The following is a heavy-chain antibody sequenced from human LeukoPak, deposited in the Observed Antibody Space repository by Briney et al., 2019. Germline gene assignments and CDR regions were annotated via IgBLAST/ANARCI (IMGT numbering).Heavy chain of an antibody. CDR3: ARSTELSDPYFYYGMDV. V-gene: IGHV3-48*03. J-gene: IGHJ6*02. CDR2: ISSASGTI. Sequence: PGGSLRLSCAASGFSFRSFEMSWVRQAPGKGLECIAYISSASGTIYHADSVKGRFTISRDNANNSLYLQMSSLRAEDTAIYYCARSTELSDPYFYYGMDVWGQGTTVTVSS. CDR1: GFSFRSFE. D-gene: IGHD1-26*01.